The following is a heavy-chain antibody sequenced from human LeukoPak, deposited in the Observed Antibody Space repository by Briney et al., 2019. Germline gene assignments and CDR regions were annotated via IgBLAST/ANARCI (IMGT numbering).Heavy chain of an antibody. V-gene: IGHV3-30*02. J-gene: IGHJ4*02. D-gene: IGHD1-26*01. CDR2: IRYDGSDK. CDR1: GFTFSDYG. CDR3: AKDWGVVGATPGDY. Sequence: GGSLRLSCAASGFTFSDYGVHWVRQAPGKGLEWLAFIRYDGSDKYYADSVKGRFTFSRDNSKSTLYLQMNSLRAEDAAVYYCAKDWGVVGATPGDYWGQGTQVTVSS.